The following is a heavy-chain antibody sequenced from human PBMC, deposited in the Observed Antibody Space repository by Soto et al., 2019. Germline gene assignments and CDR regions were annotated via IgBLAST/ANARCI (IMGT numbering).Heavy chain of an antibody. J-gene: IGHJ4*02. CDR3: ASVDYGAYIPHFDY. CDR2: ITGSGGST. Sequence: EVQLLESGGGLVQPGGSLRLSCAASGFTFSSFAMGWFRQAPGNGLEWVSTITGSGGSTFYADSVKGRFTISRDNSKNTLYLQMNSLRAGDTAIYYCASVDYGAYIPHFDYWGQGTLVTVSS. D-gene: IGHD4-17*01. CDR1: GFTFSSFA. V-gene: IGHV3-23*01.